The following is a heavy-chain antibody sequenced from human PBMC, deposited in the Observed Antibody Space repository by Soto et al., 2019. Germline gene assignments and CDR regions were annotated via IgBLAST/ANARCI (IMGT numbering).Heavy chain of an antibody. CDR3: ARSIAAPSAEYFQH. V-gene: IGHV3-30-3*01. D-gene: IGHD6-6*01. CDR1: GFTFSSYA. CDR2: ISDDGSNK. Sequence: QVQLVESGGGVVQPGRSLRLSCAASGFTFSSYAMHWVRQAPGKGLEWVAVISDDGSNKYYADSVKGRFTISRDNSKNTLYLQMNSLRAEDTAVYYCARSIAAPSAEYFQHWGQGTMVTVSS. J-gene: IGHJ1*01.